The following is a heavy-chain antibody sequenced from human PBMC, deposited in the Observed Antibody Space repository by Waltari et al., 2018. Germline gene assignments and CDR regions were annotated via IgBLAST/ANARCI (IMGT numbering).Heavy chain of an antibody. Sequence: QLQLQESGPGLVKPSETLSLTCTVSGGSISSSSYYWGWIRQPPGKGLEWIGRIYTSGSTNYNPSLKSRVTMSVDTSKNQFSLKLSSVTAADTAVYYCARESGYLTKYYYYYYGMDVWGQGTTVTVSS. CDR1: GGSISSSSYY. CDR3: ARESGYLTKYYYYYYGMDV. CDR2: IYTSGST. D-gene: IGHD5-12*01. V-gene: IGHV4-39*07. J-gene: IGHJ6*02.